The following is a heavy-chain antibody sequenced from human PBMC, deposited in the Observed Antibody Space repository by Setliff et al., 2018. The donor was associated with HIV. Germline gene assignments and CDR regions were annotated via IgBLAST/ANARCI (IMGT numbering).Heavy chain of an antibody. V-gene: IGHV4-31*03. CDR2: IYNRGHT. D-gene: IGHD3-10*01. Sequence: SETLSLTCTVSGGSIMSDGYYWNWIRQHPGKGLEWIGYIYNRGHTYYNPSLKSRVTTSVDTSQNQFSLKLSSVTVADTAIYYCAVMFFYGSGSKSNFDYWGKGTQVTVSS. CDR3: AVMFFYGSGSKSNFDY. J-gene: IGHJ4*02. CDR1: GGSIMSDGYY.